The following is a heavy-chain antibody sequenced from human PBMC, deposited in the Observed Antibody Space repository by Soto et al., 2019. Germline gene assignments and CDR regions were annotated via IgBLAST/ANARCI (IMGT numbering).Heavy chain of an antibody. J-gene: IGHJ3*01. Sequence: QVHLVESGGGVVQPGRSLRLSCIVSGVTFRTYGIHWVRQAPDTGLEWVAVISYDVETKFYADSVKGRFTISKDTSKNTVFLQMNSLATEDTALYFCAKSDKGGFGVVMSPALDPFDVWGQGTLVAVSS. CDR1: GVTFRTYG. CDR3: AKSDKGGFGVVMSPALDPFDV. V-gene: IGHV3-30*18. CDR2: ISYDVETK. D-gene: IGHD3-3*01.